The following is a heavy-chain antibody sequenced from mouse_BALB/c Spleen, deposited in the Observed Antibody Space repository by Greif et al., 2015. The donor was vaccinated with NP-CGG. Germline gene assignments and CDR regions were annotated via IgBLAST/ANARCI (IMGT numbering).Heavy chain of an antibody. J-gene: IGHJ3*01. CDR1: GFTFSSYA. D-gene: IGHD4-1*01. CDR2: ISSGGSYT. CDR3: ARHRGTGTWFAY. V-gene: IGHV5-9-3*01. Sequence: EVKLMESGGGLVKPGGSLKLSCAASGFTFSSYAMSWVRQTPEKRLEWVATISSGGSYTYYPDSVKGRFTISRDNAKNALYLQMSSLRSEDTAMYYCARHRGTGTWFAYWGQGTLVTVPA.